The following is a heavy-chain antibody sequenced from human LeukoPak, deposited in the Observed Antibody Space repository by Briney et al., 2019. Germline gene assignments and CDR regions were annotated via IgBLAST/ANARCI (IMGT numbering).Heavy chain of an antibody. D-gene: IGHD5-24*01. J-gene: IGHJ3*01. CDR1: GFNFITSA. Sequence: PGGSLRLSCAASGFNFITSAMPWVRQAPGKGLEWVSLISSVGGSTYYADSVQGRVTITSDNVNHTLFLQMDSLRVEDTSMYYCVKDIQLSTWGLGTMVSVSS. CDR2: ISSVGGST. CDR3: VKDIQLST. V-gene: IGHV3-23*01.